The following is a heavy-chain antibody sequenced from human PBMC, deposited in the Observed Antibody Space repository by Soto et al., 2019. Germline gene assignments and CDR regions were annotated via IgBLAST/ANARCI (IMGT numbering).Heavy chain of an antibody. CDR3: ARLSIVGATYDY. CDR2: IYHSGST. Sequence: LEILSLTCAVSGGSIISSNWWSWVRQPPGKGLEWIGEIYHSGSTNYNPSLKSRVTISVDKSKNQFSLKLSSVTAADTAVYYCARLSIVGATYDYWGQGTLVTVSS. V-gene: IGHV4-4*02. J-gene: IGHJ4*02. CDR1: GGSIISSNW. D-gene: IGHD1-26*01.